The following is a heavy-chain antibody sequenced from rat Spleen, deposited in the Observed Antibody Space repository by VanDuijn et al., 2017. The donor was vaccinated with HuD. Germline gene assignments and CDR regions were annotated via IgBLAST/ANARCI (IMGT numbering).Heavy chain of an antibody. CDR1: GFTFSDYY. CDR2: VSYDGSRT. Sequence: EVQLVESDGGLVQPGRSLKLSCAASGFTFSDYYMAWVRQAPTKGLEWVATVSYDGSRTYYRDSVKGRFTISRDNAKSTLYLQMDSLRSEDTATYYCTREFWAPDYWGQGVMVTVSS. J-gene: IGHJ2*01. D-gene: IGHD4-6*01. V-gene: IGHV5-29*01. CDR3: TREFWAPDY.